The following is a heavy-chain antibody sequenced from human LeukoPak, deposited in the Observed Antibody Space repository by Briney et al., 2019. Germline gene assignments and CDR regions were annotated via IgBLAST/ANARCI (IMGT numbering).Heavy chain of an antibody. D-gene: IGHD3-10*01. V-gene: IGHV3-23*01. CDR3: AKAYSYGSGYFYSHFAH. CDR1: GFTFSDYA. CDR2: TSATGDRT. Sequence: GGSLRLSCVASGFTFSDYAMTWLRQAPGKGPEWVSTTSATGDRTHYADSVKGRFSMSRDNSRSSLYLDLSSLRAEGTAIYYCAKAYSYGSGYFYSHFAHWGQGTLVTVSS. J-gene: IGHJ4*02.